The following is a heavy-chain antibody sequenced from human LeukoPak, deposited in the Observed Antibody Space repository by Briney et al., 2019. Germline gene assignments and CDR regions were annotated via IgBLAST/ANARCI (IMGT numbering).Heavy chain of an antibody. V-gene: IGHV1-3*02. CDR2: SNAGNGNT. J-gene: IGHJ4*02. Sequence: VASVKVSCKASGYTFTSYAMHWVRQAPGQRLEWMGWSNAGNGNTKYSQEFQGRVTITRDTSASTAYMELSSLRSDDTAVYYCAREPLVGATNFDYWGQGTLVTVSS. CDR3: AREPLVGATNFDY. D-gene: IGHD1-26*01. CDR1: GYTFTSYA.